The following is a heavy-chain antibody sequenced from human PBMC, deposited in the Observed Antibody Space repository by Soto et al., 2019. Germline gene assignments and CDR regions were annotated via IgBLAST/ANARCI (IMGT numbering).Heavy chain of an antibody. D-gene: IGHD3-10*01. V-gene: IGHV3-43*01. CDR1: GFTFSNAW. Sequence: GGSLRLSCAASGFTFSNAWINWVRQAPGKGLEWVSLISWDGSSTYYADSVKGRFTISRDNSKNSLYLQMNSLRTEDTALYYCAKDFYYGSGSYTGSGAFDIWGQGTMVTVSS. CDR3: AKDFYYGSGSYTGSGAFDI. J-gene: IGHJ3*02. CDR2: ISWDGSST.